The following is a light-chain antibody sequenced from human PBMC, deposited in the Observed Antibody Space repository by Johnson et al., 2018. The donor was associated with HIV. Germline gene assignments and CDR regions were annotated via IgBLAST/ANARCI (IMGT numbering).Light chain of an antibody. Sequence: QSVLTQPPSVSAAPGQKVTISCSGISSKIGNNYVSWYQHLPGTAPKLLIYENNKRPSGIPDRFSGSKSGTSATLGITGLQTGDEADYYCGTWDSSLSENVFGTGTKVTVL. CDR1: SSKIGNNY. V-gene: IGLV1-51*02. CDR2: ENN. J-gene: IGLJ1*01. CDR3: GTWDSSLSENV.